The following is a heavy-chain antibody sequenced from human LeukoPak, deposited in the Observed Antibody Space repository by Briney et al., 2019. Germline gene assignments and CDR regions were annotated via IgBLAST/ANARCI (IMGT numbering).Heavy chain of an antibody. CDR2: INSDGSST. Sequence: GGSLRLSCAASGFTFSGYWMHWVRQAPGKGLVWVSRINSDGSSTSYADSVKGRFTISRDNAKNTLYLQMKSLRVEDTALYYCVRDWDHFDFDSWGQGTLVTVSS. CDR3: VRDWDHFDFDS. J-gene: IGHJ5*01. V-gene: IGHV3-74*01. D-gene: IGHD1-26*01. CDR1: GFTFSGYW.